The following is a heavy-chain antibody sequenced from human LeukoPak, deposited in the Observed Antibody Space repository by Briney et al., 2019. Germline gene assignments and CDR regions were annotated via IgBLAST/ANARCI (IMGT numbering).Heavy chain of an antibody. Sequence: SETLSLTCTVSGGSISGYYWSWIRQPPGKGLEWIGYIYHSGSTYYNPSLKSRVTISVDRSKNQFSLKLSSVTAADTAVYYCARDLRHYDFSYYYYYMDVWGKGTTVTVSS. CDR3: ARDLRHYDFSYYYYYMDV. V-gene: IGHV4-59*12. CDR1: GGSISGYY. D-gene: IGHD3-3*01. J-gene: IGHJ6*03. CDR2: IYHSGST.